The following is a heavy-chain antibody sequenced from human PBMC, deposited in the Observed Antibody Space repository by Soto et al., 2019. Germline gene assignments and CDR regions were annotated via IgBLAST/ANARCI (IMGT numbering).Heavy chain of an antibody. J-gene: IGHJ6*02. CDR3: TTAYYYDSSGMPRYYYYYGMDV. V-gene: IGHV3-15*07. D-gene: IGHD3-22*01. Sequence: EVQLVESGGGLVKPGGSLRLSCAASGFTFSNAWMNWVCQAPGKGLEWVGRIKSKTDGGTTDYAAPVKGRFTISRDDSKNTLYLQMNSLKTEDTAVYYCTTAYYYDSSGMPRYYYYYGMDVWGQGTTVTVSS. CDR2: IKSKTDGGTT. CDR1: GFTFSNAW.